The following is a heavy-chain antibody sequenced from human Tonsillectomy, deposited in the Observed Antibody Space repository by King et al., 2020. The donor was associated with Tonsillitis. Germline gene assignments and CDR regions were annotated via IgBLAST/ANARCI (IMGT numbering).Heavy chain of an antibody. Sequence: QLVESGGGVVQPGRSLRLSCAASGFTFSSYGMHWVRQAPGKGLEWVAVISYDGSNKYYADSLKGRFTISRDNSKNTLYLQMNSLRAEDTAVYYCAREPYLRGFDYWGQGTLVTVSS. D-gene: IGHD5-12*01. V-gene: IGHV3-33*05. CDR2: ISYDGSNK. CDR1: GFTFSSYG. CDR3: AREPYLRGFDY. J-gene: IGHJ4*02.